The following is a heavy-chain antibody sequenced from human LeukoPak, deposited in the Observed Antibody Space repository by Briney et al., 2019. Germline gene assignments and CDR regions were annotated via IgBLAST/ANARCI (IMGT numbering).Heavy chain of an antibody. D-gene: IGHD3-3*01. V-gene: IGHV1-18*01. CDR3: ARGPRLEWTGYFDL. CDR2: ISAYNGNT. CDR1: GYTFTSYG. J-gene: IGHJ2*01. Sequence: ASVKVSCKASGYTFTSYGISWVRQAPGQGLEWMGWISAYNGNTNYAQKLQGRVTMTTDTSTSTAYMELRSLRSEDTAVYYCARGPRLEWTGYFDLWGRGTLVTVSS.